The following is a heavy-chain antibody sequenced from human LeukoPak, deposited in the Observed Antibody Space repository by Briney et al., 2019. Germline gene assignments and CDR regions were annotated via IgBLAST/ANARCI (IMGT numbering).Heavy chain of an antibody. Sequence: QPGGSLRLSCAASGFTFSSYGMHWVRQAPGKGLEWVAVISYDGSNKYYADSVEGRFTISRDNSKNTLYLQMNSLRAEDTAVYYCAKRFQDAFDIWGQGTMVTVSS. V-gene: IGHV3-30*18. CDR2: ISYDGSNK. J-gene: IGHJ3*02. CDR3: AKRFQDAFDI. D-gene: IGHD2-21*01. CDR1: GFTFSSYG.